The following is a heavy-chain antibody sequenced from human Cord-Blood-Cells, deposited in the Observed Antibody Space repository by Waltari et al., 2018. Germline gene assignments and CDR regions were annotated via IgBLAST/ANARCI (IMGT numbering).Heavy chain of an antibody. D-gene: IGHD3-3*01. V-gene: IGHV1-69*01. J-gene: IGHJ5*02. CDR2: IIPIFGTA. Sequence: QVQLVQSGAEVKKPGSSVKVSCKASGGTFSSYALSWVRQAPGPGLEWMGGIIPIFGTANDAQKFQGRVTITADESTSTAYMELSSLRSEDTAVYYCARGVAGDFWSGYYNWFDPWGQGTLVTVSS. CDR3: ARGVAGDFWSGYYNWFDP. CDR1: GGTFSSYA.